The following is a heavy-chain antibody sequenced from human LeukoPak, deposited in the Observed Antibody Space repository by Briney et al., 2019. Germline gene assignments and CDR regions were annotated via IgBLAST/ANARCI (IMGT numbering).Heavy chain of an antibody. CDR3: ARDAYYYGSGSYWSWFDP. D-gene: IGHD3-10*01. V-gene: IGHV4-59*01. CDR2: IYYSGST. CDR1: GGSISSYY. Sequence: SETLSLTCTVSGGSISSYYWSWIQQPPGKGLEWIGYIYYSGSTNYNPSLKSRVTISVDTSKNQFSLKLSSVTAADTAVYYCARDAYYYGSGSYWSWFDPWGQGTLVTVSS. J-gene: IGHJ5*02.